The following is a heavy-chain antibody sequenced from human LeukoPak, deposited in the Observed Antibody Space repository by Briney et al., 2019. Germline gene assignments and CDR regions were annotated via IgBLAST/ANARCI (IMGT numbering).Heavy chain of an antibody. V-gene: IGHV3-7*01. CDR3: ARDLVVAAYYYYGMDV. CDR2: IKQDGSEK. D-gene: IGHD2-15*01. Sequence: GGSLRLSCAASGFTFSSYWMSWVRQAPGEGLEWVANIKQDGSEKYYMDSVKGPFTISRDNAKNSLYLQMNSLRAEDTAVYYCARDLVVAAYYYYGMDVWGQGTTVTVSS. J-gene: IGHJ6*02. CDR1: GFTFSSYW.